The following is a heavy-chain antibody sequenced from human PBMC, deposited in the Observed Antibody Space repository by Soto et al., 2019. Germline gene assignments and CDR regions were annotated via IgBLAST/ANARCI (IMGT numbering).Heavy chain of an antibody. V-gene: IGHV1-3*01. J-gene: IGHJ6*02. CDR2: INAGNGNT. CDR1: GYTFTSYA. Sequence: ASVKVSCKASGYTFTSYAIHWVRQAPGQRLEWMGWINAGNGNTKYSQKFQGRVTITRDTSASTAYMELSSLRSEDTAVYYCARGRRRSTPYYYGMDVWGQGTTVTVSS. CDR3: ARGRRRSTPYYYGMDV.